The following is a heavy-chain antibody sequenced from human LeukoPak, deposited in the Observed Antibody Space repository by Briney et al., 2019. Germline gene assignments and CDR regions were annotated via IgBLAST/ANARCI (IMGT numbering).Heavy chain of an antibody. V-gene: IGHV3-53*01. CDR3: ARQAHTVTLYNWFDP. J-gene: IGHJ5*02. D-gene: IGHD4-17*01. Sequence: GGSLRLSCAASGFTVSGNYMGWVRQAPGKGLEWVSVIYSGGSTYYADSVKGRFTISRDNSKNTLYLQMNSLRAEDTAVYYCARQAHTVTLYNWFDPWGQGTLVTVSS. CDR2: IYSGGST. CDR1: GFTVSGNY.